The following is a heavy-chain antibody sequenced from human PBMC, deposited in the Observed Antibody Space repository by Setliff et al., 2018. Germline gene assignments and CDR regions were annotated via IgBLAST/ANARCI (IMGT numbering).Heavy chain of an antibody. Sequence: SETLSLTCAAYGGTFSDYYWTWIRQPPGKGLEWIGEINHRGSTNYNPSLKSRATISIDTSKDQFSLKLISMSAADTAVYYCARGRNVAARLLDSWGQGTLVTSPQ. CDR2: INHRGST. CDR1: GGTFSDYY. CDR3: ARGRNVAARLLDS. D-gene: IGHD6-6*01. J-gene: IGHJ4*02. V-gene: IGHV4-34*01.